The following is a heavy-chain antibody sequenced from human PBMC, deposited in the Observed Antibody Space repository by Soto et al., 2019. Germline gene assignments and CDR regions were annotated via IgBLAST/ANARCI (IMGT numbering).Heavy chain of an antibody. CDR1: GFTFSSYS. CDR3: ARGGIAAAALDY. D-gene: IGHD6-13*01. CDR2: ISSSSSYI. J-gene: IGHJ4*02. Sequence: GGSLRLSCAASGFTFSSYSMNWVRQAPGKGLEWVSSISSSSSYIYYADSVKGRFTISRDNAKNSLYLQMNSLRAEDTAVYYCARGGIAAAALDYWGQGTLVTVSS. V-gene: IGHV3-21*01.